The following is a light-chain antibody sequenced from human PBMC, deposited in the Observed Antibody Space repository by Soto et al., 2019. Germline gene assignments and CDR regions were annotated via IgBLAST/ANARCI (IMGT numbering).Light chain of an antibody. Sequence: QSALTQPASVSGSPGQSITISCTGTSSDVGGYTYVSWYQQHPGKAPKLMIFDVSNRPSGVSNRFAGSKSGNTASLTISGLPADDEADYYCSSYTISSTYVFGTGTKLTVL. CDR1: SSDVGGYTY. CDR2: DVS. J-gene: IGLJ1*01. V-gene: IGLV2-14*01. CDR3: SSYTISSTYV.